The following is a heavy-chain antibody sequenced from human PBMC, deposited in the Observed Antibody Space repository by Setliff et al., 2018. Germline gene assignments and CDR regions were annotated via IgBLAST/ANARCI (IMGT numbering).Heavy chain of an antibody. J-gene: IGHJ6*03. CDR2: IYPSGST. D-gene: IGHD4-17*01. CDR3: ARDDGDYWYYYYYMDV. V-gene: IGHV4-4*07. Sequence: PSETLSLTCTVSGGSISSYYWSWIRQPAGKGLEWIGRIYPSGSTNYNPSHKSRVTMSVDTSKNQFSLKLSSVTAADTAVYYCARDDGDYWYYYYYMDVWGKGTTVTVSS. CDR1: GGSISSYY.